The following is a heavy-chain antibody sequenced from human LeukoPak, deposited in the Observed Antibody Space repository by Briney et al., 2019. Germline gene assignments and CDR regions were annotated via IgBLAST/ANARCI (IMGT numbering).Heavy chain of an antibody. CDR3: ARRHCGGDCYNDY. J-gene: IGHJ4*02. CDR2: IRYDGSNK. Sequence: GGSLRLSCAASGFTFSSYGMHWVRQAPGKGLEWVAFIRYDGSNKYYADSVKGRFTISRGNAKNSLYLQMNSLRAEDTAVYYCARRHCGGDCYNDYWGQGTLVTVSS. CDR1: GFTFSSYG. D-gene: IGHD2-21*02. V-gene: IGHV3-30*02.